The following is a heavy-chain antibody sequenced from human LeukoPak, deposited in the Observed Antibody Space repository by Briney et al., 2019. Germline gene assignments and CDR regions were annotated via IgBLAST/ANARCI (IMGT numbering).Heavy chain of an antibody. CDR1: GYTLTELS. Sequence: PAASVKVSCKVSGYTLTELSMHWVRQAPGKGLEWMGGFDPEDGETIYAQKFQGRVTMTEDTSTDTAYMELSSLRSEDTAIYYCARDSFGVRGFDHWGQGTPVTVSS. CDR2: FDPEDGET. V-gene: IGHV1-24*01. J-gene: IGHJ4*02. D-gene: IGHD3-10*01. CDR3: ARDSFGVRGFDH.